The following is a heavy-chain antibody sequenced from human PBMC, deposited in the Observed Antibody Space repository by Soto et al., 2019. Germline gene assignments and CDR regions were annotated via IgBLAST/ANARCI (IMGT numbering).Heavy chain of an antibody. CDR1: GGSIISSNY. V-gene: IGHV4-39*01. J-gene: IGHJ5*02. Sequence: QLQLQESGPGLVKPSETLSLTCTVSGGSIISSNYWAWIRQPPGTGLEWIGTIYYTGSTYYNPSLQRXXTXSXXTSKSQFSLTLSSVTAADTAVYYCARLNKPGWFDPWGQGTLVTVSS. CDR2: IYYTGST. CDR3: ARLNKPGWFDP.